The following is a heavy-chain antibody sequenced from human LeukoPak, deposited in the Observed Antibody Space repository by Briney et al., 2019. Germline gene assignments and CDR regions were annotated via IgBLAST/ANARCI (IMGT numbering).Heavy chain of an antibody. CDR2: ISSSSSTI. J-gene: IGHJ4*02. CDR3: ARAPITMVRKGIDY. Sequence: PGGSLRLSCAASGFTFSSYSMNWVRQAPGKGLEWVSYISSSSSTIYYADSVKGRFTISRDNAKNSLYLQMNSLRAEDTAVYYCARAPITMVRKGIDYWGQGTLVTVSS. CDR1: GFTFSSYS. D-gene: IGHD3-10*01. V-gene: IGHV3-48*01.